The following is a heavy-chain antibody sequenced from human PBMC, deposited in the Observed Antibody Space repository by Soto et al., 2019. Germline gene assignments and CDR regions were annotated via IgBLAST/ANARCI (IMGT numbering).Heavy chain of an antibody. J-gene: IGHJ1*01. CDR2: INPSGGYT. D-gene: IGHD3-3*01. V-gene: IGHV1-46*01. CDR3: TTNNDDFWSGYFQH. CDR1: GYTFTSYY. Sequence: ASVKVSCKASGYTFTSYYMNWVRQAPGQGLEWLGIINPSGGYTTYAQRFLGRVTMTSDTSTSTVHMELGSLTSEDTAVYYCTTNNDDFWSGYFQHWGQGSLVTVSS.